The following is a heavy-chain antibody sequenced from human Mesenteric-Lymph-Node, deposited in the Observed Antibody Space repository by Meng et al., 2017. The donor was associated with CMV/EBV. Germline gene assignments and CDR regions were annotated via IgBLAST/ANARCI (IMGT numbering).Heavy chain of an antibody. CDR1: GFTFSSYS. J-gene: IGHJ4*02. V-gene: IGHV3-30*02. CDR2: IHYDGSNK. Sequence: GESLKISCAASGFTFSSYSMNWVRQAAGKGLEWVTFIHYDGSNKYYADSVRGRFTISRDNSKNILYLQMNSLRAEDTAVYFCAKSGVVDATPLTHWGQGTLVTVSS. CDR3: AKSGVVDATPLTH. D-gene: IGHD2-15*01.